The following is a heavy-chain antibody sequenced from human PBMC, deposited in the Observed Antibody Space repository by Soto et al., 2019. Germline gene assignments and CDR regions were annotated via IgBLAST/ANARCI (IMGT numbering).Heavy chain of an antibody. V-gene: IGHV4-59*01. CDR2: IYYSGST. J-gene: IGHJ6*02. Sequence: SETLSLTCTVSGGSISSYYWSWIRQPPGKGLEWIGYIYYSGSTNYNPSLKSRVTISVDTSKNQFSLKLSSVTAADTAVYYCARGFGRWYSQRYYYYGMDVWGQGTTVTVSS. CDR3: ARGFGRWYSQRYYYYGMDV. CDR1: GGSISSYY. D-gene: IGHD6-13*01.